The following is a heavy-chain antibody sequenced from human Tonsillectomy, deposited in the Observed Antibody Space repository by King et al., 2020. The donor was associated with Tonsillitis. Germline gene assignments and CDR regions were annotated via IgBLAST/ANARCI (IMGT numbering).Heavy chain of an antibody. CDR2: ISYDGSKK. Sequence: VQLVESGGGVVQPGRSLRLSCAASGFTFSTYGMHWVRQAPGKGLEWLAVISYDGSKKYYADSVKGRFTISRDDSKNTLYLQMNSLRAEDTALYYCAKELDRTGYSFLTDYWGQGALVTVSS. J-gene: IGHJ4*02. V-gene: IGHV3-30*18. CDR3: AKELDRTGYSFLTDY. CDR1: GFTFSTYG. D-gene: IGHD5-18*01.